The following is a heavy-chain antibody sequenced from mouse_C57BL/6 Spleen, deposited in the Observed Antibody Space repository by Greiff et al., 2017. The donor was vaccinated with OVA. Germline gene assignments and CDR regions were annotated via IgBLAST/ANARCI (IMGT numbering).Heavy chain of an antibody. V-gene: IGHV1-76*01. Sequence: LVESGAELVRPGASVKLSCKASGYTFTDYYINWVKQRPGQGLEWIARIYPGSGNTYYNEKFKGKATLTAEKSSSTAYMQLSSLTSEDSAVYFCATNYDYDGGFAYWGQGTLVTVSA. CDR2: IYPGSGNT. CDR1: GYTFTDYY. D-gene: IGHD2-4*01. CDR3: ATNYDYDGGFAY. J-gene: IGHJ3*01.